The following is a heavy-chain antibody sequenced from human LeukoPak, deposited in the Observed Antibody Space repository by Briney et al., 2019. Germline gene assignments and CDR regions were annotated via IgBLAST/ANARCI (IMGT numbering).Heavy chain of an antibody. V-gene: IGHV1-8*01. J-gene: IGHJ6*02. D-gene: IGHD2-21*02. CDR3: ARMYCGGDCYPGDYYYYGMDV. CDR1: GYAFTSYD. CDR2: MNPNSGNT. Sequence: GASVKVSCKASGYAFTSYDINWVRQATGQGLEWMGWMNPNSGNTGYAQKFQGRVTMTRNTSISTAYMELSSLRSEDTAVYYCARMYCGGDCYPGDYYYYGMDVWGQGTTVTVSS.